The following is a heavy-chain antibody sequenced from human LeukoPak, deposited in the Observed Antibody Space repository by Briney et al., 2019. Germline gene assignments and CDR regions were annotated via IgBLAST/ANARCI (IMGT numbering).Heavy chain of an antibody. D-gene: IGHD2-2*01. CDR2: ISGSGNTI. Sequence: PGESLRLSCAASGFTFSDYYMSWIRQAPGKGLEWVSYISGSGNTIYYADSVKGRFTISRDNAKNSLYLQMNSLRAEDTAVYYCAREVRDCSSTSCYNRFDPWGQGTLVTVSS. V-gene: IGHV3-11*01. CDR1: GFTFSDYY. CDR3: AREVRDCSSTSCYNRFDP. J-gene: IGHJ5*02.